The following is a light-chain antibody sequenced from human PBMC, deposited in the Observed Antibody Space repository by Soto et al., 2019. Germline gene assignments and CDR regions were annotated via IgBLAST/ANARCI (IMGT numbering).Light chain of an antibody. CDR2: GAS. J-gene: IGKJ4*01. V-gene: IGKV3-20*01. CDR1: QSVSSSY. Sequence: EIVLTQSPGTLSLSPGERATLSCRASQSVSSSYLAWYQQKPGQAPRLLIYGASSRATGIPDRFSGSGSGTDFTLTISRLEPEDFAVYYCQQYGSSLPFGGVTKVEIK. CDR3: QQYGSSLP.